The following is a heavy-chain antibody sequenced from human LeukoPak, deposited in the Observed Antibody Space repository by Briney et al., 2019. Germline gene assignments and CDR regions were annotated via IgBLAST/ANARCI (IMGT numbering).Heavy chain of an antibody. D-gene: IGHD4-17*01. V-gene: IGHV4-4*02. Sequence: PSGTLSLTCAVSGGSISSSNWWSWVRQPPGKGLEWIGEIYHSGSTNYNPSLKSRVTISVGKSKNQFSLKLSSVTAADTAVYYCARALGYGDYCRFDPWGQGTLVTVSS. J-gene: IGHJ5*02. CDR3: ARALGYGDYCRFDP. CDR1: GGSISSSNW. CDR2: IYHSGST.